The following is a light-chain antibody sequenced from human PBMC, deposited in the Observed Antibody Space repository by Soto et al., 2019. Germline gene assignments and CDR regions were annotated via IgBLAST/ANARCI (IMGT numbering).Light chain of an antibody. V-gene: IGLV2-8*01. J-gene: IGLJ1*01. Sequence: QSALTQPPSASGSPGQSVTISCTGPSSDVGDHNLVSWYQQHPGKAPKLLIWGVTNRPSGVPHRFSGSKSGNTASLTVSGLQAEDEADYYCSSYAGSDNYVFGTGTKLTVL. CDR2: GVT. CDR1: SSDVGDHNL. CDR3: SSYAGSDNYV.